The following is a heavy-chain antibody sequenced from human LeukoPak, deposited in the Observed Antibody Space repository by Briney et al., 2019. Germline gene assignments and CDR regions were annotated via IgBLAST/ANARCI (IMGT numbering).Heavy chain of an antibody. Sequence: SETLSLTCTVYGGSISIYYWSWIRQPAGKGLEWIGRICTSGSTNYNPSLKSRVTMSVDTSKNQFSLKLSSVTAADTAVYYCARHSSSWYGNWFDPWGQGTLVTVSS. V-gene: IGHV4-4*07. J-gene: IGHJ5*02. CDR3: ARHSSSWYGNWFDP. D-gene: IGHD6-13*01. CDR2: ICTSGST. CDR1: GGSISIYY.